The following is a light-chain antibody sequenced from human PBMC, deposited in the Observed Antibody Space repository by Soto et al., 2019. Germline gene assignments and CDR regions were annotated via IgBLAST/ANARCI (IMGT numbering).Light chain of an antibody. J-gene: IGKJ5*01. CDR1: QSISNH. Sequence: DIQMTQSPSTLSASVGDRVTITCRASQSISNHLVWFQQKPGQVPKRLIYDASVLQPGVSSRFSGSGSVTDFTLTISSLQPEDFATYYCLHHHNFPITVGQGTRLEIK. V-gene: IGKV1-17*01. CDR3: LHHHNFPIT. CDR2: DAS.